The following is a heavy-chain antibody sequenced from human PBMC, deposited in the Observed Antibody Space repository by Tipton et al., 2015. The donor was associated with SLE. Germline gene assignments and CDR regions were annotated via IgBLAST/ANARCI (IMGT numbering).Heavy chain of an antibody. CDR3: AKDIGETYYYDTSGWGAFDI. CDR1: GFTFDDYA. D-gene: IGHD3-22*01. CDR2: ISWISGSI. Sequence: SLRLSCAASGFTFDDYAMHLVRPAPGKGLEWVSGISWISGSIGYVDSVKGRFTISRDNAKNSLYLQMNSLRAEDTALYYCAKDIGETYYYDTSGWGAFDIWGQGTMVTVSS. J-gene: IGHJ3*02. V-gene: IGHV3-9*01.